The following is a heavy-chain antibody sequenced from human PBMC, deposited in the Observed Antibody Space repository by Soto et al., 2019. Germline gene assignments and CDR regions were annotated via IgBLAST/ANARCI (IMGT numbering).Heavy chain of an antibody. Sequence: PSETLSLTCAVYGGSFSGYYWSWIRQPPGKGLEWIGEINHSGSTNYNPSLKSRVTISVDTSKNQFSLKLSSVTAADTAVYYCARVPYYYDTSPPWRQGTLVTVSS. J-gene: IGHJ5*02. CDR1: GGSFSGYY. V-gene: IGHV4-34*01. CDR3: ARVPYYYDTSPP. CDR2: INHSGST. D-gene: IGHD3-22*01.